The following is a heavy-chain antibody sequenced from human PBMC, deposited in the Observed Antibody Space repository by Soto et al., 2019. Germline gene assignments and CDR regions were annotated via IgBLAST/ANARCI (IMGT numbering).Heavy chain of an antibody. CDR3: GRVVEGATRHTDPDS. D-gene: IGHD2-21*01. CDR1: GYSISSGYY. V-gene: IGHV4-38-2*01. Sequence: SETLSLTCAVSGYSISSGYYWGWIRQPPGKGLEWLGSIFHSGTTYDNPSLKSRVTISVDTANNQVSLRMRSLTAADTAFYYCGRVVEGATRHTDPDSWGQGILVTVSS. J-gene: IGHJ5*01. CDR2: IFHSGTT.